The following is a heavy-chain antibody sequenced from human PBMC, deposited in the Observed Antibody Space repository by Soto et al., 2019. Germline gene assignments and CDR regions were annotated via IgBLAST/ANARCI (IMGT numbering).Heavy chain of an antibody. V-gene: IGHV1-8*01. Sequence: NRSSEVAGYSYSSNDSNWVRQATGQGLEWMGWMNPNSGNTGYAQKFQGRVTMTRNTSISTAYMELSSLRSEDTAVYYCARGYYYYGMDVWGQGTTVTVSS. CDR1: GYSYSSND. CDR3: ARGYYYYGMDV. CDR2: MNPNSGNT. J-gene: IGHJ6*02.